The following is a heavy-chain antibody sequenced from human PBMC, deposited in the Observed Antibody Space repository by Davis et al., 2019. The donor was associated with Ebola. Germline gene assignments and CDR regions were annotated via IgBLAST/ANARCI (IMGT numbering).Heavy chain of an antibody. D-gene: IGHD3-10*01. Sequence: GGSLRLSCAASGFTFSSYWMSWVRQAPGKGLEWVANIKQDGSEKYYVDSVKGRFTISRDNAKNSLYLQMNSLRDEDTAVYYCARGFGELFFPFFDYWGQGTLVTVSS. CDR1: GFTFSSYW. CDR2: IKQDGSEK. CDR3: ARGFGELFFPFFDY. V-gene: IGHV3-7*01. J-gene: IGHJ4*02.